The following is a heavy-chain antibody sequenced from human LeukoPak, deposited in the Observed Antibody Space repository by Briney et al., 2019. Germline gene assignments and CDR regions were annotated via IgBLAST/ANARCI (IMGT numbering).Heavy chain of an antibody. CDR3: ARAGEYSSSSPHYYFDY. CDR2: INPNSGGT. Sequence: ASVKVSCKASGYTFTGYYMHWVRQAPGQGLEWMGWINPNSGGTNYAQKFQGRVTMTRDTSISTAYMELSRLRSDDTAVYYCARAGEYSSSSPHYYFDYWGQGTLVTVPS. CDR1: GYTFTGYY. J-gene: IGHJ4*02. D-gene: IGHD6-6*01. V-gene: IGHV1-2*02.